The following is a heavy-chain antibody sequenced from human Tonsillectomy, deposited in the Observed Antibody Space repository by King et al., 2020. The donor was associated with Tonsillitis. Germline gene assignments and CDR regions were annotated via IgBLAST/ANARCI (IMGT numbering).Heavy chain of an antibody. CDR2: IYPGDSDT. J-gene: IGHJ4*02. D-gene: IGHD5-24*01. CDR1: GYSFSSYW. Sequence: VQLVESGAEVKKPGESLKISCQGSGYSFSSYWIGWVRQMPGKGLEWMGIIYPGDSDTRYSPSFQGQVTISADKSISTAYLQWSSLKASDTAIYYCARAREMGTTKQGYFDYWGQGALVTVSS. V-gene: IGHV5-51*01. CDR3: ARAREMGTTKQGYFDY.